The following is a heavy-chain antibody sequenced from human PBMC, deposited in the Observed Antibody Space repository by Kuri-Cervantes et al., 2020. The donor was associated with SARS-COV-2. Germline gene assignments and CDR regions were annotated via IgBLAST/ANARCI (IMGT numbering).Heavy chain of an antibody. CDR1: GYTFTSYG. D-gene: IGHD1-26*01. J-gene: IGHJ3*02. V-gene: IGHV1-18*01. CDR3: ARGEGAAPDLDAFDI. Sequence: ASVKVSCKASGYTFTSYGSSWVRQAPGQGLEWMGWISAYNGNSNYSQKLQGRVTMTTDASTSTAYMELMSLRSDDTAVYYCARGEGAAPDLDAFDIWGQGTMVTVSS. CDR2: ISAYNGNS.